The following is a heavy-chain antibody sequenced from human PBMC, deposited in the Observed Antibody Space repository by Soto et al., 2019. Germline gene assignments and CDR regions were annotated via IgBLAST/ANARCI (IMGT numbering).Heavy chain of an antibody. V-gene: IGHV4-59*01. D-gene: IGHD1-20*01. CDR3: ASYKSNYYYGMDV. CDR2: IYYSGIT. J-gene: IGHJ6*01. CDR1: GGSISSYY. Sequence: SETLSLTCTVSGGSISSYYWSWIRQPPGKGLEWIGYIYYSGITNYNPSLKSRVTISVDTSKNQFSLKLSSVTAADTAVYYCASYKSNYYYGMDVWGQGTTVTVSS.